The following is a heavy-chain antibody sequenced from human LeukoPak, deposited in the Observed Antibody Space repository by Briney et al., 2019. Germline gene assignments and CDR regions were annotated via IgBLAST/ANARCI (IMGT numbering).Heavy chain of an antibody. D-gene: IGHD1-1*01. CDR3: ARDLELERNRWNYFES. V-gene: IGHV4-59*01. J-gene: IGHJ4*02. CDR2: VDYSGST. Sequence: SETLSLTCTVSGGSISSFFWSWIRQPPGKGLEWLGCVDYSGSTQYNPSLKSRVTISVDTSKQQFSLKLSSVTAADTAVYYCARDLELERNRWNYFESWGQGTLVTVSS. CDR1: GGSISSFF.